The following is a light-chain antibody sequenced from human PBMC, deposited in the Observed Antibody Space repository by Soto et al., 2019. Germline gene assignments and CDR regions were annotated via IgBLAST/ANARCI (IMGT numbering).Light chain of an antibody. CDR2: DDD. Sequence: QAVMTHPPSVSAAPGQRVTISCSGSSSNIGGNSVSWYQQLPGTAPKLLIYDDDKRPSGIPDRFSGSKSGTSATLGITGFQTWDEAEYYCGSWDSSLSAYVFGNGTKVTVL. CDR1: SSNIGGNS. J-gene: IGLJ1*01. V-gene: IGLV1-51*01. CDR3: GSWDSSLSAYV.